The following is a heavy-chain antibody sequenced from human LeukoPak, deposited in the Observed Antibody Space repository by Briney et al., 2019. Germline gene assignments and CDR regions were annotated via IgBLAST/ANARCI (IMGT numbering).Heavy chain of an antibody. Sequence: SGGSLRLSCAASGFTVSSNYMSWVRQAPGKGLEWVSVIYSGGSTYYADSVEGRFTISRDNSKNTLYLQMNSLRAEDTAVYYCARETIAAAGSFDYWGQGTLVTVSS. D-gene: IGHD6-13*01. CDR3: ARETIAAAGSFDY. J-gene: IGHJ4*02. CDR1: GFTVSSNY. CDR2: IYSGGST. V-gene: IGHV3-66*01.